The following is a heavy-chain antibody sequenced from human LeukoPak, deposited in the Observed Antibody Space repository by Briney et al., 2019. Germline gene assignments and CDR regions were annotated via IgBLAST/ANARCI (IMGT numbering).Heavy chain of an antibody. CDR1: GGTFSSYA. V-gene: IGHV1-69*04. CDR2: IIPILGIA. J-gene: IGHJ4*02. D-gene: IGHD3-22*01. CDR3: ARARSSSGYWPMCDY. Sequence: SVKVSCKASGGTFSSYAISWVRQAPGQGLEWMGRIIPILGIANYAQKFQGRVTITADKSTSTAYMELSSLRSEDTAVYYCARARSSSGYWPMCDYWGQGTLVTVSS.